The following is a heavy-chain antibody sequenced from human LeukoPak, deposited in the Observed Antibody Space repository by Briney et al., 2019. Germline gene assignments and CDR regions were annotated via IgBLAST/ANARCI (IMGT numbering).Heavy chain of an antibody. Sequence: PGGSLRLSCAASGFTFSSYAMHWVRQAPGKGLEYVSAISSNGGSTYYANSVKGRFTISRDNSKNTLYLQMNSLRAEDTAVYYCARGVSRAGMKGYFDYWGQGTLVTVSS. J-gene: IGHJ4*02. D-gene: IGHD3-10*01. V-gene: IGHV3-64*01. CDR1: GFTFSSYA. CDR2: ISSNGGST. CDR3: ARGVSRAGMKGYFDY.